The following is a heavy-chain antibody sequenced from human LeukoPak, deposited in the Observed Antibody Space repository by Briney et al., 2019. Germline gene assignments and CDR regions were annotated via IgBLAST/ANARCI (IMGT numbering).Heavy chain of an antibody. J-gene: IGHJ4*02. Sequence: GGSLRLSCAASGFTVSSNYMSWVRQAPGKGLGWVSVIYSGGSTYYADSVKGRFTISRDNSKNTLYLQMNSLRAEDTAVYYCARGSEYYDSSGHPSFDYWGQGTLVTVSS. V-gene: IGHV3-53*01. D-gene: IGHD3-22*01. CDR2: IYSGGST. CDR1: GFTVSSNY. CDR3: ARGSEYYDSSGHPSFDY.